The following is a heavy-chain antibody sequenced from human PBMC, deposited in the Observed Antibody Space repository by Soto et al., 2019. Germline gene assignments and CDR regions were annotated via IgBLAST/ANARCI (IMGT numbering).Heavy chain of an antibody. V-gene: IGHV4-39*01. D-gene: IGHD6-13*01. CDR1: GGSISSSSYY. CDR2: IYYSGSA. J-gene: IGHJ6*02. CDR3: ARLPKKYSSSWNNYYYYGMDV. Sequence: SETLSLTCTVSGGSISSSSYYWGWIRQPPGKGLEWIGSIYYSGSAYYNPSLKSRVTISVDTSKNQFSLKLSSVTAADTAVYYCARLPKKYSSSWNNYYYYGMDVWGQGTTVTVSS.